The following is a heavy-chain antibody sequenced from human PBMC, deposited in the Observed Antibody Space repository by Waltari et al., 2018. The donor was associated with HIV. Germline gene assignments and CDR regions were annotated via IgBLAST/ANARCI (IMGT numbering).Heavy chain of an antibody. V-gene: IGHV3-7*04. J-gene: IGHJ4*02. CDR1: GFTFSCYG. CDR2: IKQDGSEK. CDR3: ARGGFYGSGSKVN. D-gene: IGHD3-10*01. Sequence: EVQLVASGGGLVQPGGSLSLSCAACGFTFSCYGMSWGRQAPGKGLEWVANIKQDGSEKYYVDSVNGRFTISRDNAENSLYLQRNSLRAEDTAVYYCARGGFYGSGSKVNWGQGTLVTVSS.